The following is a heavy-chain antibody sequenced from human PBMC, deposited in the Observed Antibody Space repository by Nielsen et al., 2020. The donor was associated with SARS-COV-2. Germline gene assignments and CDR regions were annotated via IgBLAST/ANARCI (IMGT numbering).Heavy chain of an antibody. J-gene: IGHJ4*02. D-gene: IGHD3-10*01. Sequence: SETLSLTCAVYGGSFSGYYWSWIRQPAGKGLEWIGRIYTSGSTNYNPSLKSRVTISVDTSKNQFSLKLSSVTAADTAVYYCARAGSRYFDYWGQGTLVTVSS. CDR3: ARAGSRYFDY. CDR1: GGSFSGYY. CDR2: IYTSGST. V-gene: IGHV4-59*10.